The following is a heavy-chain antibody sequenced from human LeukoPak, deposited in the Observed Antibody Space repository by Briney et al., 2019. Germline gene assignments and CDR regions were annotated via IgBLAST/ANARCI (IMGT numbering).Heavy chain of an antibody. D-gene: IGHD6-19*01. CDR3: ARADSSVAGTNY. V-gene: IGHV3-21*01. Sequence: GGSLRLSCAASGFTFSSYSMNWVRQAPGKGLEWVSSISSSSSYIYYADSVKGRFTISRDNAKNSLYLQMNSLRAEDTAVYYCARADSSVAGTNYWGQGTLVTVSS. CDR2: ISSSSSYI. J-gene: IGHJ4*02. CDR1: GFTFSSYS.